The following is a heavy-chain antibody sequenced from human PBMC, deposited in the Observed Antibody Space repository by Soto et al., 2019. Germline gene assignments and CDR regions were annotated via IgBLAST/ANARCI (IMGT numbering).Heavy chain of an antibody. CDR2: INSDGSST. J-gene: IGHJ6*02. V-gene: IGHV3-74*01. CDR3: ARDPRITIFRDYYYYGMDV. CDR1: GFTFGSYW. Sequence: GGSLRLSCAASGFTFGSYWMHWVRQAPGKGLVWVSRINSDGSSTSYADSVKGRFTISRDNAKNTLYLQMNSLRAEDTAVYYCARDPRITIFRDYYYYGMDVWGQGTTVTVS. D-gene: IGHD3-3*01.